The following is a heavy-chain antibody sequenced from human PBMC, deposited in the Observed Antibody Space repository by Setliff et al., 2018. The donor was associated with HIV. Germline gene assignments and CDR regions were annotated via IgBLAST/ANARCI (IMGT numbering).Heavy chain of an antibody. CDR1: GYTFTDYY. V-gene: IGHV1-2*02. J-gene: IGHJ6*03. Sequence: ASVKVSCKASGYTFTDYYMHWVRQAPGQGLEWMGWINPKSGGTNSALKFQGRVTMTRDTSISTAYTELSRLGSDDTAVYYCARDGGGPGDYYYYYMDVWAKGTTVTVSS. CDR3: ARDGGGPGDYYYYYMDV. CDR2: INPKSGGT. D-gene: IGHD3-16*01.